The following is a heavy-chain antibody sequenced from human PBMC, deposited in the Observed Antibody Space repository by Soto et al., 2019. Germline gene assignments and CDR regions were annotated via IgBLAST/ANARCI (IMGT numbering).Heavy chain of an antibody. CDR3: ARPSRDNEFLES. V-gene: IGHV4-59*01. J-gene: IGHJ4*02. D-gene: IGHD1-1*01. CDR1: GGSISTYY. CDR2: IYYSGST. Sequence: QVHLQESSPGLVKPSETLSLTCSVSGGSISTYYWSWIRQPPGKGLEWIGYIYYSGSTSYNPSLQGRVSISLATSKNKFSLELSSVTAAHTAVYYCARPSRDNEFLESWGQGTLVTVSS.